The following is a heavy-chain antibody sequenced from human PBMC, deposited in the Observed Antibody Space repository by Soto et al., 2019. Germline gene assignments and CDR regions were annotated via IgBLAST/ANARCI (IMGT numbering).Heavy chain of an antibody. CDR3: AKAHYGSAIYGMDV. V-gene: IGHV3-9*01. Sequence: EVQLVESGGGLVQPGRSLRLSCAASGFTFDDYAMHWVRQTPGKGLEWVSGITWNSGTIGYADSVKGRFTISRDNGXNSLYLQMNSLRPEDTALYYCAKAHYGSAIYGMDVWGQGTTVTVSS. CDR2: ITWNSGTI. CDR1: GFTFDDYA. J-gene: IGHJ6*02. D-gene: IGHD3-10*01.